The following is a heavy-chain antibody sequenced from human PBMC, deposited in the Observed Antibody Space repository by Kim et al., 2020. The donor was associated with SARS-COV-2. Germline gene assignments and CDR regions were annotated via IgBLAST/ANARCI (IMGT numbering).Heavy chain of an antibody. J-gene: IGHJ4*02. Sequence: AAPVKGRFTISRDDSKNTLYLHMNSLKTEDTAVYYCTTEDSYYDSRYFDYWGQGTLVTVSS. V-gene: IGHV3-15*01. D-gene: IGHD3-22*01. CDR3: TTEDSYYDSRYFDY.